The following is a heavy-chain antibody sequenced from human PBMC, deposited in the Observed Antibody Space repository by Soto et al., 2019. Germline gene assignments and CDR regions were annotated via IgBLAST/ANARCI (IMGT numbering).Heavy chain of an antibody. CDR2: ISSSSSTI. CDR3: ASLDCSGTSCFRN. V-gene: IGHV3-48*01. J-gene: IGHJ4*02. CDR1: GFTFSSYS. Sequence: EVQLVESGGGLVQPGGSLRLSCAASGFTFSSYSMNWVRQAPGKGLEWVSYISSSSSTIYYADSVKGRFTISRDNAKNSLYLQMNSLRAEDTAVYYCASLDCSGTSCFRNWGQGTLVTVSS. D-gene: IGHD2-2*01.